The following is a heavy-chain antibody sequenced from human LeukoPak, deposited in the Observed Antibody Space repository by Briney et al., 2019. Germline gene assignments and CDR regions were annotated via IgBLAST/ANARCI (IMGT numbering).Heavy chain of an antibody. D-gene: IGHD3-22*01. CDR1: GFTFSSYA. V-gene: IGHV3-30-3*01. Sequence: GGSLRLSCAASGFTFSSYAMHWVRQAPGKGLEWVAVISYDGSNKYYADSVKGRFTISRDNSKNTLYLQMNSLRAVDTAVYYCARDGGTMIVVVNYFDYWGQGTLVTVSS. CDR2: ISYDGSNK. CDR3: ARDGGTMIVVVNYFDY. J-gene: IGHJ4*02.